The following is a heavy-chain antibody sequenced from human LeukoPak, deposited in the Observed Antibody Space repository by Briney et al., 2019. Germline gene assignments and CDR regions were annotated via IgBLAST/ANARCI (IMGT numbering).Heavy chain of an antibody. Sequence: GASVKVSCKASGYTFTGYYIHWVRQAPGQGLEWMGWIYPNSGGTKYAQRFQGRVTMTRDTSISTAYMELSSLTSDDTAVYYCARDLEGYHYGSGNYPQWGQGTLITVSS. D-gene: IGHD3-10*01. CDR3: ARDLEGYHYGSGNYPQ. J-gene: IGHJ4*02. CDR2: IYPNSGGT. V-gene: IGHV1-2*02. CDR1: GYTFTGYY.